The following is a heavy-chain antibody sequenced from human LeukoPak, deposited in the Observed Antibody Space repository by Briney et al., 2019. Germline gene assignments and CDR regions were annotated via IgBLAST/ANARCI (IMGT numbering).Heavy chain of an antibody. CDR1: GFTFGSYV. CDR3: AKRLHIDTWYAAFDN. CDR2: IRSSSGSI. Sequence: SGGSLRLSCAASGFTFGSYVMNWVRQAPGKGLEWVSGIRSSSGSIYYADSVKGRFTISRDNSKNTLYLQMNSLRAEDTAVYFCAKRLHIDTWYAAFDNWGQGTLVTVSS. V-gene: IGHV3-23*01. J-gene: IGHJ4*02. D-gene: IGHD6-13*01.